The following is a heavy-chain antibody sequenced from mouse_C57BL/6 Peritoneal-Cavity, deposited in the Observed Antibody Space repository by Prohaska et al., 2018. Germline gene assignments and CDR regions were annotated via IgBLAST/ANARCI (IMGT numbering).Heavy chain of an antibody. V-gene: IGHV11-2*01. D-gene: IGHD2-1*01. CDR1: GFTFSGLW. CDR2: IYSDGSAI. J-gene: IGHJ1*01. CDR3: RGYGNLEYFNE. Sequence: EVQLLETGGGLVQHGGSRGLSCEGSGFTFSGLWMSWVRQTPGKTLVLCGVIYSDGSAIIYAPSIKDRFMSFRDNDNSSLYLHMCNVRSGDTATYDCRGYGNLEYFNELGAETTVNVSS.